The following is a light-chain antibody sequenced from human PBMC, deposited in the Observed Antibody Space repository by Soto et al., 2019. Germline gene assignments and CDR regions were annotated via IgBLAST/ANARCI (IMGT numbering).Light chain of an antibody. CDR2: AAS. CDR3: QQSYSTPIT. CDR1: QSISSY. Sequence: DIQMTQSPSSLSASVADRVTITCRASQSISSYLSWYQQKPGKAPKLLIYAASSLQSGVPSRFSGSGSGTDFTLTIGSLQPEDFVTYYCQQSYSTPITFGQGTRLEIK. J-gene: IGKJ5*01. V-gene: IGKV1-39*01.